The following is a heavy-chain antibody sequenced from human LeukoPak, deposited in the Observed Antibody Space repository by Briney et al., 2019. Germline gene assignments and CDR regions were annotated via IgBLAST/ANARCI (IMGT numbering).Heavy chain of an antibody. CDR1: GFTLSSYW. J-gene: IGHJ3*02. D-gene: IGHD3-22*01. CDR2: IKQDGSEK. Sequence: PGGSLRLSCAASGFTLSSYWMSWVRQAPGKGLEWVANIKQDGSEKYYVDSVKGRFTISRDNAKNSLYLQMNSLRAEDTAVYYCARAITMIVVVIRGGAFDIWGQGTMVTVSS. V-gene: IGHV3-7*01. CDR3: ARAITMIVVVIRGGAFDI.